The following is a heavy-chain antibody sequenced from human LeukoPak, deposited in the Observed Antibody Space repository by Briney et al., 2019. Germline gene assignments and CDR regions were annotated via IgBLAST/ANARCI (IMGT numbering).Heavy chain of an antibody. CDR1: GFTLSTYT. J-gene: IGHJ5*02. D-gene: IGHD6-19*01. CDR2: MSSSTSYI. Sequence: GGSLRLSCEASGFTLSTYTINWVRQAPGKGLEWVSSMSSSTSYIYYADSVKGRFTISRDNAKNSLYLQMNSLRAEDTAMYYCASSGWYSTPNWFDPWGQGTLVIVSS. V-gene: IGHV3-21*01. CDR3: ASSGWYSTPNWFDP.